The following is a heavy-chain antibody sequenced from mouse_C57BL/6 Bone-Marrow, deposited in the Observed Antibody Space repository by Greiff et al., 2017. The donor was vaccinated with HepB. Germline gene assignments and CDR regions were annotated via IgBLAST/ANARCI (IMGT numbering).Heavy chain of an antibody. D-gene: IGHD1-1*01. Sequence: QVQLQQPGAELVKPGASVKVSCKASGYTFTSYWMHWVKQRPGQGLEWIGRIHPSDSDTNYNQKFKGKATLTVDKSSSTAYMQLSSLTSEDSAVYYCAIYSLPLNYYGSSYLWYFDVWGAGTTVTVSS. CDR3: AIYSLPLNYYGSSYLWYFDV. CDR1: GYTFTSYW. V-gene: IGHV1-74*01. CDR2: IHPSDSDT. J-gene: IGHJ1*01.